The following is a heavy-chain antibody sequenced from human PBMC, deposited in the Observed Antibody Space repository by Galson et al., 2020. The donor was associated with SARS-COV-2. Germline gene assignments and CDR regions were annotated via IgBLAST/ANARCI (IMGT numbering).Heavy chain of an antibody. CDR3: ARGGDYSSGSFFPEFDY. J-gene: IGHJ4*02. Sequence: GESLKISCAASGFTFSSYEMNWVRQAPGKGLEWISYISSRGGTIYYADSVKGRFTISRDNAKNSLYLQMNSLRAEDTAVYYCARGGDYSSGSFFPEFDYWGQGTLVTVSS. CDR2: ISSRGGTI. CDR1: GFTFSSYE. V-gene: IGHV3-48*03. D-gene: IGHD3-10*01.